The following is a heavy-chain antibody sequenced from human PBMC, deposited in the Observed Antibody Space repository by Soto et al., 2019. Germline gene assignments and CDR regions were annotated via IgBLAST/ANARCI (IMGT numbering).Heavy chain of an antibody. J-gene: IGHJ4*02. CDR3: ARVKGSGSYYNFFDY. Sequence: QVQLVESGGGVVQPGRSLRLSCAASGFTFSSYGMHWVRQAPGKGLEWVAVIWYDGSNKYYADSVKGRFTISRDNSKNTLYLQMNSLRAEDTAVYYCARVKGSGSYYNFFDYWGQGTLVTVSS. CDR2: IWYDGSNK. CDR1: GFTFSSYG. V-gene: IGHV3-33*01. D-gene: IGHD3-10*01.